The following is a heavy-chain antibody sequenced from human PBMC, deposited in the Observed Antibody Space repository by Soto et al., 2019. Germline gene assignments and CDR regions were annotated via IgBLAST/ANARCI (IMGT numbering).Heavy chain of an antibody. D-gene: IGHD2-21*01. CDR3: ARGGLFQPIRPTADFDY. Sequence: EVQLVESGGGLVQPGGSLRLSCAASGFTFSSYDMHWVRQATGKGLEWVSAIGTAGDTYYPGSVKGRFTISRENAKNSLYLQMNSLRAEDTAVYYCARGGLFQPIRPTADFDYWGQGTLVTVSS. CDR2: IGTAGDT. CDR1: GFTFSSYD. V-gene: IGHV3-13*01. J-gene: IGHJ4*02.